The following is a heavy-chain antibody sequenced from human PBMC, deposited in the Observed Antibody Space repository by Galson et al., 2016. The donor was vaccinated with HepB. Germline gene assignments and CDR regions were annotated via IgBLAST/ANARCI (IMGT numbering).Heavy chain of an antibody. V-gene: IGHV3-23*01. CDR2: TTGNGGSK. Sequence: SLRLSCAASGFTFSSYAMSWVRQAPGKGLEWVSTTTGNGGSKYHADSVKGRFTISRDNSKNTLYLQMNSLRAEDTAIYYCAIGRIYFEYWGQGTLVTVSS. J-gene: IGHJ4*02. CDR1: GFTFSSYA. CDR3: AIGRIYFEY.